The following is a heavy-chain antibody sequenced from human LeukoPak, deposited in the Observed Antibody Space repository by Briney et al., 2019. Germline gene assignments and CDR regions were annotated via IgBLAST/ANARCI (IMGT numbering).Heavy chain of an antibody. CDR3: ARDSARLGDYGYYFDY. D-gene: IGHD4-17*01. V-gene: IGHV4-59*01. CDR2: IYDSGST. CDR1: GGSISSYY. Sequence: SETLSLTCTVSGGSISSYYWSWIRQPPGKGLEWIGYIYDSGSTNYNPSLTSRVTISVDTSKKQFSLKLSSVTAADTAVYYCARDSARLGDYGYYFDYWAREPWSPSPQ. J-gene: IGHJ4*02.